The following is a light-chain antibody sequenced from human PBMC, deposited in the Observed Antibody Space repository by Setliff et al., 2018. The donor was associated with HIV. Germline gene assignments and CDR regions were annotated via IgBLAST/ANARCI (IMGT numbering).Light chain of an antibody. CDR1: GSDVGSYNC. J-gene: IGLJ2*01. CDR2: EVS. CDR3: SSCSSSSTLV. V-gene: IGLV2-18*02. Sequence: ALAQPPSVSGSPGQSVTISCTGTGSDVGSYNCVSWYQQSPGTAPKLMISEVSNRPSGVPDRFSGSKSGNTASLTISGLQAEDEADYYCSSCSSSSTLVFGGGTQLTVL.